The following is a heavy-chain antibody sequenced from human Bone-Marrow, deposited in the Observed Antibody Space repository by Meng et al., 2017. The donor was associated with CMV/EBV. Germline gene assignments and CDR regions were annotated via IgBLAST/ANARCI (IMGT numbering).Heavy chain of an antibody. CDR3: APDTPPNWVFDY. V-gene: IGHV3-48*03. CDR1: GFTFTTYE. D-gene: IGHD1-1*01. Sequence: GGSLRLSCAASGFTFTTYEMNWVLQAPGKGLEWVSYISSGGGTIYYADSVRGRFTLSRDNAKNSLYLQMNSLRAEDTAVYYCAPDTPPNWVFDYWGQGTLVTVSS. CDR2: ISSGGGTI. J-gene: IGHJ4*02.